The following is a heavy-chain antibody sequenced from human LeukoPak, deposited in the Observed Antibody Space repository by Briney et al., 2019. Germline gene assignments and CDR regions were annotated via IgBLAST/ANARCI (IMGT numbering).Heavy chain of an antibody. V-gene: IGHV4-59*01. CDR1: GGSISSYY. Sequence: SETLSLTCTVSGGSISSYYWSWIRQPPGKGLEWIGYIYYSGSTNYNPSLKSRVTISVDTSKNQFSLKLSSVTAADTAVYYCAREGYYGSGTPGRDYGMDVWGQGTTVTVS. J-gene: IGHJ6*02. CDR2: IYYSGST. D-gene: IGHD3-10*01. CDR3: AREGYYGSGTPGRDYGMDV.